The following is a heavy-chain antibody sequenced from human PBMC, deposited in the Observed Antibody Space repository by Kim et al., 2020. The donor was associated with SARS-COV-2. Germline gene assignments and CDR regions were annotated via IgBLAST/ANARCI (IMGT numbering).Heavy chain of an antibody. D-gene: IGHD1-26*01. CDR2: SRDKTNSYTT. CDR1: GFTFSDHY. CDR3: ARSGSYLPFHY. Sequence: GGSLRLSCAASGFTFSDHYMDWVRQAPGEGLEWVDRSRDKTNSYTTEYAASMKDRFIISRDDSKNSLYLQINSLRIEDTAVYYCARSGSYLPFHYWGQGILVTVSS. J-gene: IGHJ4*02. V-gene: IGHV3-72*01.